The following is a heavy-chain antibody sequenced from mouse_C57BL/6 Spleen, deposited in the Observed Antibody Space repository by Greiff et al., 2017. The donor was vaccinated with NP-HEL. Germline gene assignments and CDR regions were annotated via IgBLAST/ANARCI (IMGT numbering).Heavy chain of an antibody. CDR1: GYTFTSYW. Sequence: QVQLQQPGAELVRPGSSVKLSCKASGYTFTSYWMHWVKQRPIQGLEWIGNIDPSDSETHYNQKFKDKATLTVDKSSSTAYMQLSSLTSEDSAVYYCAREGTGTVFDYWGQGTTLTVSS. CDR2: IDPSDSET. D-gene: IGHD4-1*01. J-gene: IGHJ2*01. V-gene: IGHV1-52*01. CDR3: AREGTGTVFDY.